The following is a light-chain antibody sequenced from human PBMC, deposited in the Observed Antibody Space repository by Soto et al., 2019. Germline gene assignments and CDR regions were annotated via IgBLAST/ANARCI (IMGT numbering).Light chain of an antibody. V-gene: IGKV3-20*01. CDR1: QSVSSNY. CDR3: QQYGSSPLT. CDR2: DAS. J-gene: IGKJ4*01. Sequence: EIVLTQSPGTLYLSPGERATLSFRASQSVSSNYLVWYQQKPGQAPRLLVFDASNRATGIPDRFSGSGSGTDFTLTISRLEPEDFAVYYCQQYGSSPLTFGGGTKVEIK.